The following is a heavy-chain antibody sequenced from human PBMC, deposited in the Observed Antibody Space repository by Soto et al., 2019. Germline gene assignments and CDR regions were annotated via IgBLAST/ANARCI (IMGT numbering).Heavy chain of an antibody. J-gene: IGHJ5*02. V-gene: IGHV1-3*01. CDR2: INAGNGNT. CDR3: ARDSEPLTKYYDFWSGYHTNNWFDP. CDR1: GYTFTSYA. Sequence: QVQLVQSGAEVKKPGASVKVSCKASGYTFTSYAMHWVRQAPGQRLEWMGWINAGNGNTKYSQKFQGRVTITRDTSASTAYMELSSLRSEDTAVYYCARDSEPLTKYYDFWSGYHTNNWFDPWGQGTLVTVSS. D-gene: IGHD3-3*01.